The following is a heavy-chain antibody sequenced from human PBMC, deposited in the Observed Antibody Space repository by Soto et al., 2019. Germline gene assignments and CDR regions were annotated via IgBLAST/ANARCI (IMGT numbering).Heavy chain of an antibody. J-gene: IGHJ5*02. V-gene: IGHV4-30-4*01. CDR2: IYYTGTT. CDR1: VGSISIGDYY. CDR3: DRGDWFHP. Sequence: PSETLCVTCTISVGSISIGDYYWNWIRQPPGKGLEWIGYIYYTGTTKYNPCLKSRATLSVDTAKNRFSLNLTSFTAADTAVYYCDRGDWFHPWGQGTLVTVSS.